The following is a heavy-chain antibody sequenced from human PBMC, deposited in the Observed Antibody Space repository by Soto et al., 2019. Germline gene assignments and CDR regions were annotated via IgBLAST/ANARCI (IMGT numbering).Heavy chain of an antibody. J-gene: IGHJ5*02. CDR2: IYYSGST. Sequence: SETLSLTCTVSGGSISSYYWSWIRQPPGKGLEWIGYIYYSGSTNYNPSLKSRVTISVDTSKNQFSLKLSSVTAADTAVYYCARGYCSGGSCYTNWFDPWGQGTLVTVSS. CDR1: GGSISSYY. D-gene: IGHD2-15*01. V-gene: IGHV4-59*01. CDR3: ARGYCSGGSCYTNWFDP.